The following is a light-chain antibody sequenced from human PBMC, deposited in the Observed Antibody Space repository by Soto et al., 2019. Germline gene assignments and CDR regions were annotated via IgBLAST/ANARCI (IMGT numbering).Light chain of an antibody. CDR3: SSYAGSNILL. Sequence: QSALTQPPSASGSPGQSVTISSTGSSSDVGGYNYVSWYQQHPGKAPKLMIYEVTKRPSGVPDRFSGSKSGNTASLTVSGLQAEDEADYYCSSYAGSNILLFGGGTMLTVL. CDR2: EVT. J-gene: IGLJ3*02. CDR1: SSDVGGYNY. V-gene: IGLV2-8*01.